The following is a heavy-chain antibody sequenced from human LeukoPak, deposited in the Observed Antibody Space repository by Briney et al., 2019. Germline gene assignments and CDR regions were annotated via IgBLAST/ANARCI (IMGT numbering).Heavy chain of an antibody. Sequence: ASVKVSCKASGYTFISYDVNWVRQATGQGLEWMGWIYPNSGGTNYAQKFQGRVTMTRDTSISTAYMELSRLRSDDTAVYYCARSEQFPYYMDVWGKGTTVTVSS. CDR2: IYPNSGGT. D-gene: IGHD6-19*01. CDR1: GYTFISYD. J-gene: IGHJ6*03. CDR3: ARSEQFPYYMDV. V-gene: IGHV1-2*02.